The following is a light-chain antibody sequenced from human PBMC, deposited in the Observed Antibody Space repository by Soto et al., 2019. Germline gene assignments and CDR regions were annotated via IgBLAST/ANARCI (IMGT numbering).Light chain of an antibody. CDR1: NSDVERYNL. J-gene: IGLJ1*01. CDR2: EVS. Sequence: QSVLTQPASFSESPGQSLTISCTGTNSDVERYNLVSWYQQHPGKAPKLMIYEVSKRPSGFSNRFSGSKSGNTASLTISGLQAEDEADYYCSSYAGSSTYVFGTGTKVTVL. V-gene: IGLV2-23*02. CDR3: SSYAGSSTYV.